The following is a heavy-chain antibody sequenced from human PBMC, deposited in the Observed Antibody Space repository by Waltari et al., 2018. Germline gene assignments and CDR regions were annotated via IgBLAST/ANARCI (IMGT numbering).Heavy chain of an antibody. V-gene: IGHV3-74*01. CDR2: INTDGSST. D-gene: IGHD4-17*01. Sequence: EVQLVESGGGLVQPGGSLRLSCAASGFTFSSYWMHWVRQAPGKGLVWVSRINTDGSSTSYADSVKGRFTISRDNAKNSLYLQMHSLRVEDTAVYYCVRGYGDYSYGYWGQGTLVTVSS. CDR1: GFTFSSYW. CDR3: VRGYGDYSYGY. J-gene: IGHJ4*02.